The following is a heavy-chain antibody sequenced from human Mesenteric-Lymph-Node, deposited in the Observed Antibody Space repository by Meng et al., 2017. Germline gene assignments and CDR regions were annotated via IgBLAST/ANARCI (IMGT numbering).Heavy chain of an antibody. CDR3: VVMVYAISY. D-gene: IGHD2-8*01. J-gene: IGHJ4*02. CDR1: GFTFSSYA. Sequence: GESLKISCAASGFTFSSYAMHWVRQAPGKGLEWVAVISYDGSNKYYADSVKGRFTISRDNSKNTLYLQMNSLRAEDTAVYYAVVMVYAISYWGQGTLVTVSS. CDR2: ISYDGSNK. V-gene: IGHV3-30*01.